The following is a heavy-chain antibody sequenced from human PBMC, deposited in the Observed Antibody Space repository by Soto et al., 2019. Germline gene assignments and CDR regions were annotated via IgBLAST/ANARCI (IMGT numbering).Heavy chain of an antibody. V-gene: IGHV3-15*01. CDR3: STYLPATIEGDY. Sequence: EVHLVESGGGLVRPGGSLRVSCVASGFTFSNAWMSWVRQAPGKGLEWVGRIYRKSEGATTEYAAPVKGRFTISRDDSKNTLYLQMNSLKTEDTAVYYCSTYLPATIEGDYWGQGTLVSVSS. J-gene: IGHJ4*02. CDR1: GFTFSNAW. CDR2: IYRKSEGATT.